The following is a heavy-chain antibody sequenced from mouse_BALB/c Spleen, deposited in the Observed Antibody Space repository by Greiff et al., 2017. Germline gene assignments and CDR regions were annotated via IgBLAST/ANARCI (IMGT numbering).Heavy chain of an antibody. V-gene: IGHV1-69*02. D-gene: IGHD2-14*01. Sequence: VQLQQPGAELVRPGASVKLSCKASGYTFTSYWINWVKQRPGQGLEWIGNIYPSDSYTNYNQKFKDKATLTVDKSSSTAYMQLSSPTSEDSAVYYCTRSNYYRYDGAMDYWGQGTSVTVSS. CDR3: TRSNYYRYDGAMDY. CDR2: IYPSDSYT. J-gene: IGHJ4*01. CDR1: GYTFTSYW.